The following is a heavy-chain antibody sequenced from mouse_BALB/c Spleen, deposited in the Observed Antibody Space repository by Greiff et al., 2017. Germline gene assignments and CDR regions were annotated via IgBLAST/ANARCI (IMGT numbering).Heavy chain of an antibody. D-gene: IGHD2-4*01. Sequence: EVQLQESGAELVKPGASVKLSCTASGFNIKDTYMHWVKQRPEQGLEWIGRIDPANGNTKYDPKFQGKATITADTSSNTAYLQLSSLTSEDTAVYYCARGTMITTGDYWGQGTSVTVSS. J-gene: IGHJ4*01. CDR3: ARGTMITTGDY. CDR2: IDPANGNT. V-gene: IGHV14-3*02. CDR1: GFNIKDTY.